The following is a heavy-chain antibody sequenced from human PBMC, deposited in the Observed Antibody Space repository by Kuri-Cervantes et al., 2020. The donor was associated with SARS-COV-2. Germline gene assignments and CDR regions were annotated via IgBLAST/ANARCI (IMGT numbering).Heavy chain of an antibody. Sequence: GESMKISCAASGITFSNAWMTWVRQAPGKGVEWAGRIKSKTDGGTTDYAAPVKGRFTISRDDSKNTVYLQINSLKIEDTAVYYCTSQLTIFGVVPHQHWGQGTLVTVSS. J-gene: IGHJ1*01. V-gene: IGHV3-15*01. CDR3: TSQLTIFGVVPHQH. D-gene: IGHD3-3*01. CDR2: IKSKTDGGTT. CDR1: GITFSNAW.